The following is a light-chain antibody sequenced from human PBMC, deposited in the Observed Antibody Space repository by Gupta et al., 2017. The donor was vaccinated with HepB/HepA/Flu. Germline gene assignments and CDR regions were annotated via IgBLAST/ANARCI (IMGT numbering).Light chain of an antibody. CDR3: QAWDSTTAV. J-gene: IGLJ1*01. V-gene: IGLV3-1*01. Sequence: SYELTQPPSVSVSPGQTASITCSGDKLGDKYVCWYQQKPGQSPVLVIYQDTKRPSGIPARFSGSNSGGTATLTITGTQAMDEADYYCQAWDSTTAVFGTGTKVTVL. CDR2: QDT. CDR1: KLGDKY.